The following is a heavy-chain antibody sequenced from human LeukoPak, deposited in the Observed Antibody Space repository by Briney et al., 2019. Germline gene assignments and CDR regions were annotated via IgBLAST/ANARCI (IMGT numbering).Heavy chain of an antibody. V-gene: IGHV3-23*01. CDR1: GFTFSSYT. D-gene: IGHD4-17*01. CDR3: AGTTTVTTPHP. J-gene: IGHJ5*02. Sequence: PGGSLRLSCAASGFTFSSYTMTWVRQAPGKGLEWVSTVTGSGDTTYSADSVKGRFTISRDNSKNTLYLQMNSLRAEDTAVYYCAGTTTVTTPHPWGQGTLVTVSS. CDR2: VTGSGDTT.